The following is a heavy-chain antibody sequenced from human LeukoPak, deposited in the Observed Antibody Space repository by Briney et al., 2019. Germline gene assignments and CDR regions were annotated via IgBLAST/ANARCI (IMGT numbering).Heavy chain of an antibody. J-gene: IGHJ4*02. CDR1: GGSISNSNW. V-gene: IGHV4-4*02. D-gene: IGHD3-22*01. Sequence: PSETLSLTCAVSGGSISNSNWWSWVRPPPGKGLEWIGVIYHSGNTNYNPSLKSRVTITVDTSKNQFSLELNSVTAADTALYFCTTPYYYDTTGYYWRGFDYWGQGALVTVSS. CDR2: IYHSGNT. CDR3: TTPYYYDTTGYYWRGFDY.